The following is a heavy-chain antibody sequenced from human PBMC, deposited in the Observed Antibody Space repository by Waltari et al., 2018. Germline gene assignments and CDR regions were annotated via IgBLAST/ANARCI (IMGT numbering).Heavy chain of an antibody. D-gene: IGHD2-15*01. Sequence: EVQLLESGGGLVQPGGSLRLSCAASGFIFNNYAMSWVRQAPGKGLEWVSAISGSGGSTDYADSVKGRFTISRDKSKNTLYLQMNSLRAADTAVYYCAKGLNAGYCSGGSCYSWYFDLWGRGTLVTVSS. J-gene: IGHJ2*01. CDR3: AKGLNAGYCSGGSCYSWYFDL. V-gene: IGHV3-23*01. CDR1: GFIFNNYA. CDR2: ISGSGGST.